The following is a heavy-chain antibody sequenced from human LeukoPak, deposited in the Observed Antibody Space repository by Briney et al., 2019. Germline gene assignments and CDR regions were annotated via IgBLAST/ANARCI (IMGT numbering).Heavy chain of an antibody. V-gene: IGHV4-30-4*01. D-gene: IGHD3-10*01. Sequence: SETLSLTCTVSGGSISSGDYYWSWIRQPPGKGLEWIGYIYYSGSTYYNPSLKSRVTISVDTSKNQFSLKLSSVTAADTAVYYCARGSFPYYCGSGYYYGMDVWGQGTTVTVSS. CDR2: IYYSGST. CDR3: ARGSFPYYCGSGYYYGMDV. CDR1: GGSISSGDYY. J-gene: IGHJ6*02.